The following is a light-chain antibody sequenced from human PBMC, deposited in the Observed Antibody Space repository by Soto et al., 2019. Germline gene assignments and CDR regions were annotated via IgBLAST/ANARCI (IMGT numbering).Light chain of an antibody. J-gene: IGLJ1*01. CDR1: SSDVGGYNY. Sequence: QSVLTQPAYVSGSPGQSITISCTGTSSDVGGYNYVSWYQQHPGKAPKLMIYDVSNRPSGVSNRFSGSKSGNTASLTISGLQAEDEADYYGSSYTSSSTLDNYVFGTGTKLTVL. CDR3: SSYTSSSTLDNYV. CDR2: DVS. V-gene: IGLV2-14*01.